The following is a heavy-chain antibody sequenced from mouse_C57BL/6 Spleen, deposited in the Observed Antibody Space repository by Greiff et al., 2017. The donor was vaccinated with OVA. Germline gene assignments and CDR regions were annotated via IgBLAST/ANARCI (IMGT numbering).Heavy chain of an antibody. J-gene: IGHJ3*01. V-gene: IGHV1-69*01. CDR1: GYTFTSYW. CDR2: IDPSDSYT. CDR3: ARRESRIYYYGGGFAY. Sequence: QVQLQQPGAELVMPGASVKLSCKASGYTFTSYWMHWVKQRPGQGLEWIGEIDPSDSYTNYNQKFKGKSTLTVDKSSSTAYMQLSSLTSEDSAVYDCARRESRIYYYGGGFAYWGQGTLVTVSA. D-gene: IGHD1-1*01.